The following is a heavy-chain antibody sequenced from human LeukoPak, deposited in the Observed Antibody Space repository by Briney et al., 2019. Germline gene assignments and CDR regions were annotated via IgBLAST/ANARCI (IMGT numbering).Heavy chain of an antibody. V-gene: IGHV4-34*01. CDR2: INHSGST. CDR1: GGSFSGYY. Sequence: KPSETLSLTCAVYGGSFSGYYWSWIRRPPGKGLEWIGEINHSGSTNYNPSLKSRVTISVDTSKNQFSLKLSSVTAADTAVYYCARRGALWFAWFDSWGQGTLVTVSS. J-gene: IGHJ5*01. D-gene: IGHD3-10*01. CDR3: ARRGALWFAWFDS.